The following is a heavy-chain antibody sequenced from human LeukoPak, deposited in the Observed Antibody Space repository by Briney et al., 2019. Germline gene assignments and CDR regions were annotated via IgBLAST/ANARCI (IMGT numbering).Heavy chain of an antibody. J-gene: IGHJ4*02. Sequence: GGSLRLSCAASGFTFSSYGMHWVRQAPGKGLEWVAFIRYDGSNKYYADSVKGRFTISRDNSKNTLYLQMNSLRAEDTAVYYCAKDQARYCSSTSCSHFDYWGQGTLVTVSS. CDR2: IRYDGSNK. CDR1: GFTFSSYG. CDR3: AKDQARYCSSTSCSHFDY. D-gene: IGHD2-2*01. V-gene: IGHV3-30*02.